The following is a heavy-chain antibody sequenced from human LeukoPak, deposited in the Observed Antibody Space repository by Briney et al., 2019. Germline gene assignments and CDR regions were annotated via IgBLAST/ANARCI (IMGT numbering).Heavy chain of an antibody. D-gene: IGHD6-6*01. Sequence: SQTLSFTCTVSGGSISSGSYYWSWIRQPAGKGLEWIGRIYTSGSTNYNPSLKSRVTISVDTSKNQFSLKLSSVTAADTAVYYCARVASSSMISRYYYYYMDVWGKGTTVTVSS. V-gene: IGHV4-61*02. J-gene: IGHJ6*03. CDR3: ARVASSSMISRYYYYYMDV. CDR1: GGSISSGSYY. CDR2: IYTSGST.